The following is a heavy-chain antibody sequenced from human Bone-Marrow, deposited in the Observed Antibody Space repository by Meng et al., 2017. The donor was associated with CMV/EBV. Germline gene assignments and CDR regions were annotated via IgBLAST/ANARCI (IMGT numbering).Heavy chain of an antibody. V-gene: IGHV3-48*03. CDR3: ASQGRSVRPGY. CDR1: GFTFSSYE. D-gene: IGHD6-6*01. J-gene: IGHJ4*02. CDR2: ISGGGTTI. Sequence: GESLKISCAASGFTFSSYEMNWVRQAPGKGLEWVSYISGGGTTIYYADSVRGRFTISRDNAKSSLYLQMTSLRVEDTAIYYCASQGRSVRPGYCGQGTLVTVSS.